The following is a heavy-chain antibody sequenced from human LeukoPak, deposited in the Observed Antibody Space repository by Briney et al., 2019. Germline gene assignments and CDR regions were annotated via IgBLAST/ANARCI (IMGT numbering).Heavy chain of an antibody. V-gene: IGHV3-30*04. J-gene: IGHJ4*02. D-gene: IGHD3-22*01. CDR1: GFTFSSYA. CDR3: ARGPPLADYYDSSGYSFFDY. Sequence: GGSLRLSCAASGFTFSSYAMHWVRQAPGKGLEWVAVISYDGSNKYYADSVKGRFTISRDNSKNSLYLQMNSLRAEDTALYYCARGPPLADYYDSSGYSFFDYWGQGTLVTVSS. CDR2: ISYDGSNK.